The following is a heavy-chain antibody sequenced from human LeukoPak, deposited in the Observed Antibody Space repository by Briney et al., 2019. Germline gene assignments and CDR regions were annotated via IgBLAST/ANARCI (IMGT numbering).Heavy chain of an antibody. D-gene: IGHD6-19*01. V-gene: IGHV3-49*04. CDR3: SSGPHQWLPSYFDY. CDR1: GFTFSSYA. J-gene: IGHJ4*02. CDR2: IRSTAYGGTT. Sequence: GGSLRLSCAASGFTFSSYAMHWVRQAPGKGLEWVGFIRSTAYGGTTEYAASVRGRFTISRDDSKGIAYLQMNSLKTEDTAVYYCSSGPHQWLPSYFDYWGQGTLATVSS.